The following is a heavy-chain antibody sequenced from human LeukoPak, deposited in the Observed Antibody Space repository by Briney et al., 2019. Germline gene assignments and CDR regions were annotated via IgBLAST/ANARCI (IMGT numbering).Heavy chain of an antibody. V-gene: IGHV4-38-2*02. Sequence: SETLSLTCTVSGYSISSGYYWGWIRQPPGKGLEWIGSIYHSGSTYYNPSLKSRVTISVDTSKNQFSLKLSSVTAAGTAVYYCAREPDRTDAFDIWGQGTMVTVSS. J-gene: IGHJ3*02. CDR1: GYSISSGYY. D-gene: IGHD2-2*01. CDR3: AREPDRTDAFDI. CDR2: IYHSGST.